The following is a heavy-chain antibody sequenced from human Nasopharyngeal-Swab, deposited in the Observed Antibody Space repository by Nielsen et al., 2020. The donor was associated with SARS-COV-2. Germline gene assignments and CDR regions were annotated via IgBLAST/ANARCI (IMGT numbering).Heavy chain of an antibody. D-gene: IGHD3-3*01. J-gene: IGHJ6*02. CDR1: GFTFDDYA. V-gene: IGHV3-9*01. CDR2: ISWNSGSI. CDR3: AKLRSPSYDFRPDYYGMDV. Sequence: GGSLRLSCAPSGFTFDDYAMHWVRQAQGKGLEWVSGISWNSGSIGYADSVKGRFTISRDNAKNSLYLQMNSLRAEDTALYYCAKLRSPSYDFRPDYYGMDVWGQGTTVTVSS.